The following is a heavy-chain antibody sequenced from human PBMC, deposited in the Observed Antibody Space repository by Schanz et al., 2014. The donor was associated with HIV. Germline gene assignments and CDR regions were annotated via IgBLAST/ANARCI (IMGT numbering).Heavy chain of an antibody. Sequence: VQLVESGGGVVQPGRSLRLSCAASGFTFSSYAMHWVRQAPGKGLVWVSRINGDGSTTSYADSVKGRFTISRDNAKNTLYLQLNSLRAEDTAVYYCARPTGAQYFDLWGRGTLVTVSS. J-gene: IGHJ2*01. V-gene: IGHV3-74*02. CDR2: INGDGSTT. D-gene: IGHD7-27*01. CDR1: GFTFSSYA. CDR3: ARPTGAQYFDL.